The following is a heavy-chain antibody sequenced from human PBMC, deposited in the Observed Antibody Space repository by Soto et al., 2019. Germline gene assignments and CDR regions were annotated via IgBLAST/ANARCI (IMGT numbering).Heavy chain of an antibody. Sequence: QITLKESGPTLVRPTQTLTLTCTFSGFSLSTGGVGVGWIRQPPGKALEWLALIYWDDDKRYSPSLKSRVTITKDTSKNQVVLTMTNMDPVDTATYYCVHSRCGGDCLHAYSSHYDYGMDVWGQGTTVTVSS. CDR3: VHSRCGGDCLHAYSSHYDYGMDV. CDR2: IYWDDDK. D-gene: IGHD2-21*02. J-gene: IGHJ6*02. CDR1: GFSLSTGGVG. V-gene: IGHV2-5*02.